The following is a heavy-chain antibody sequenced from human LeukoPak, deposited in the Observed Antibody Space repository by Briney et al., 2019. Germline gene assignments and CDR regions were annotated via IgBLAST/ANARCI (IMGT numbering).Heavy chain of an antibody. CDR3: ARHAVAGTGGFFDY. CDR2: IYYSGST. CDR1: GGSISSYY. D-gene: IGHD6-19*01. V-gene: IGHV4-59*08. J-gene: IGHJ4*02. Sequence: PSETLSLTCTISGGSISSYYWSWIRQPPGKGLEWIGYIYYSGSTNYNPSLKSRVTISVDTSKNQFSLKLSSVTAADTAVYYCARHAVAGTGGFFDYWGQGTLVTVSS.